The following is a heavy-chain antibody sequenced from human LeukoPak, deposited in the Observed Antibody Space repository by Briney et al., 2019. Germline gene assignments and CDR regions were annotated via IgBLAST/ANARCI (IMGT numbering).Heavy chain of an antibody. D-gene: IGHD1-26*01. Sequence: SETLSLTCTVSGGSISSYYWSWIRHPPGQGLEWNGSIYLNGRTYYNPSLKSRVTISVDTSKNHFSLKLNSLTAADTAVYYCARVYWELPYFDYWGQGTLVTVSS. CDR3: ARVYWELPYFDY. CDR2: IYLNGRT. V-gene: IGHV4-38-2*02. J-gene: IGHJ4*02. CDR1: GGSISSYY.